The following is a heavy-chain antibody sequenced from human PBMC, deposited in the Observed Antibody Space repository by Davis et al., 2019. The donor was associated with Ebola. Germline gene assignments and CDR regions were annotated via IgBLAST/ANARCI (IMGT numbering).Heavy chain of an antibody. D-gene: IGHD6-13*01. CDR3: ATVLLANSSSRHFEGNWFDP. CDR2: INAGNGNT. Sequence: ASVKVSCKASGYTFTSYAMHWVRQAPGQRLEWMGWINAGNGNTKYSQKFQGRVTITRDTSASTAYMELSSLRSEDTAVYYCATVLLANSSSRHFEGNWFDPWGQGTLVTVSS. CDR1: GYTFTSYA. V-gene: IGHV1-3*01. J-gene: IGHJ5*02.